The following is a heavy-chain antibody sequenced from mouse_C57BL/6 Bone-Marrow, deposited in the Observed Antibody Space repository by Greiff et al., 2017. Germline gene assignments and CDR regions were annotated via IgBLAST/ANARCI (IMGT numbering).Heavy chain of an antibody. CDR1: GYTFTSYW. CDR2: IYPGSGST. CDR3: ASDYYGTSWFAY. V-gene: IGHV1-55*01. D-gene: IGHD1-1*01. J-gene: IGHJ3*01. Sequence: QVQLQQPGAELVKPGASVKMSCKASGYTFTSYWITWVKQRPGQGLEWIGDIYPGSGSTNYNEKFKSKATLTVDTSSRTAYMQLGSLTSEDSAVYYCASDYYGTSWFAYWGQGTLVTVSA.